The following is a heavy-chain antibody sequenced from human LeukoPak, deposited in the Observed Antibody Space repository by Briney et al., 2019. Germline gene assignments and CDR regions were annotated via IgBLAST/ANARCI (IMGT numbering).Heavy chain of an antibody. Sequence: SETLSLTCTVSGGSISSYYWSWIRQPPGKGLEWIGYIYYSGSTNYNPSLKSRVTMSVDTSKNQFSLKLSSVTAADTAVYYCARKTSTLGFFDIWGQGTMVTVSS. CDR1: GGSISSYY. CDR3: ARKTSTLGFFDI. D-gene: IGHD2/OR15-2a*01. CDR2: IYYSGST. J-gene: IGHJ3*02. V-gene: IGHV4-59*08.